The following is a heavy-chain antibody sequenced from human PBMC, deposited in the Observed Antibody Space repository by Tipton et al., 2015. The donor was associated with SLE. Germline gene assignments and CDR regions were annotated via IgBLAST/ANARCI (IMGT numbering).Heavy chain of an antibody. D-gene: IGHD2-8*01. CDR3: ARVGIVVMRAVRDAIDI. Sequence: TLSLTCNVSGGTISSHYWSWIRQPPGKGLEWIGEINHSGSTNYNPSLKSRVTISVDRSKNQFSLKLNSVTAADTAVYYCARVGIVVMRAVRDAIDIWGQGTLVTV. CDR1: GGTISSHY. V-gene: IGHV4-34*01. J-gene: IGHJ3*02. CDR2: INHSGST.